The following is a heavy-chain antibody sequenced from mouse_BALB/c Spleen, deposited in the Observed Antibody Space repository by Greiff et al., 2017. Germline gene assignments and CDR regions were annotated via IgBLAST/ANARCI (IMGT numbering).Heavy chain of an antibody. CDR1: GYSITSGYY. J-gene: IGHJ3*01. CDR2: ISYDGSN. V-gene: IGHV3-6*02. D-gene: IGHD2-1*01. Sequence: EVKLMESGPGLVKPSQSLSLTCSVTGYSITSGYYWNWIRQFPGNKLEWMGYISYDGSNNYNPSLKNRISITRDTSKNQFFLKLNSVTTEDTATYYCAREKDYGNSWFAYWGQGTLVTVSA. CDR3: AREKDYGNSWFAY.